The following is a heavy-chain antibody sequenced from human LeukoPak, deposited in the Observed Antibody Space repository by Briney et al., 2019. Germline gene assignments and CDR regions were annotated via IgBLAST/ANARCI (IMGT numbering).Heavy chain of an antibody. D-gene: IGHD3-22*01. Sequence: GGSLRLSCEASGFSFSSHAMHWVRQAPGKGLEWVSAISGSGGSTYYADSVKGRFTISRDNSKNTLYLQMNSLRAEDTAVYYCAKVVYDSSGYYYYYYYYGMDVWGQGTTVTVSS. CDR3: AKVVYDSSGYYYYYYYYGMDV. J-gene: IGHJ6*02. CDR1: GFSFSSHA. CDR2: ISGSGGST. V-gene: IGHV3-23*01.